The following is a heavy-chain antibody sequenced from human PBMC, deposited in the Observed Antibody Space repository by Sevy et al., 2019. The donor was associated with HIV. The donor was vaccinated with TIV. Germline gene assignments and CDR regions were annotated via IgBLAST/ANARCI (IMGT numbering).Heavy chain of an antibody. CDR3: ARVDANYDKGFDP. CDR2: ISSSGNTI. Sequence: GGSLRLSCEASGFTFSSYEMNWVRQAPGKGLEWVSYISSSGNTIKYADSVKARFTISRDNAKNSLYMQMNSLRAEETAVYYCARVDANYDKGFDPWGQGTLVTVSS. D-gene: IGHD3-22*01. CDR1: GFTFSSYE. J-gene: IGHJ5*02. V-gene: IGHV3-48*03.